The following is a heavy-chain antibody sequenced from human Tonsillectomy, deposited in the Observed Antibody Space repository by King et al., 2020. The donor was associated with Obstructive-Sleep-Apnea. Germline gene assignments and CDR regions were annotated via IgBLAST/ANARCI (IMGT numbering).Heavy chain of an antibody. V-gene: IGHV1-2*02. CDR1: RYTFTGYY. D-gene: IGHD6-19*01. J-gene: IGHJ4*02. CDR3: AGGYSSGWRFFDY. Sequence: VQLVESGAEVKKPGASVKVSCKASRYTFTGYYMHWVRQAPGQGLEWMGWINPHSGGTNFAQKFQGRVTVTRDTSISTAYMELSRLRSDDTAVYYCAGGYSSGWRFFDYWGQGTLVTVSS. CDR2: INPHSGGT.